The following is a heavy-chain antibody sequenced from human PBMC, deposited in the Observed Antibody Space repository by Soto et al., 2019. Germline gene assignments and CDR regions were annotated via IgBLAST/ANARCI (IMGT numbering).Heavy chain of an antibody. D-gene: IGHD3-16*01. CDR3: ARVKVLGELI. CDR2: IYYSGST. CDR1: GGSISSGGYY. Sequence: SETLSLTCTVSGGSISSGGYYWSWIRQHPGKGLEWIGYIYYSGSTYYSPSLKSRVTISVDTSKNQFSLKLSSVTAADTAVYYCARVKVLGELIWGQGTLVTVSS. V-gene: IGHV4-31*03. J-gene: IGHJ4*02.